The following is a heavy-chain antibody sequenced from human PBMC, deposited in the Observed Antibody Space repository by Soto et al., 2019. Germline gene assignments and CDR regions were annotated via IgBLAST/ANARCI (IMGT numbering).Heavy chain of an antibody. D-gene: IGHD3-22*01. CDR3: ARDMNYDSSGYYWYFDL. Sequence: GGSLRLSCAASGFTFSSYEMNWVRQAPGKGLEWVSYISSSGSTIYYADSVKGRFTISRDNAKNSLYLQMNSLRAEDTAVYYWARDMNYDSSGYYWYFDLWGRGTLVTVSS. V-gene: IGHV3-48*03. CDR1: GFTFSSYE. J-gene: IGHJ2*01. CDR2: ISSSGSTI.